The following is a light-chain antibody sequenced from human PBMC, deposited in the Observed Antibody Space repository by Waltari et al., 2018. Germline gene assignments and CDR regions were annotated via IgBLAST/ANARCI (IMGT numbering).Light chain of an antibody. CDR1: NVGSKS. V-gene: IGLV3-21*02. CDR2: DDR. J-gene: IGLJ2*01. Sequence: SYVLTQPPSASVATGETARITCGGGNVGSKSGHWYQQKPGQAPLLVVYDDRARPSGIPDRFSASNSGNTATLTITRVENGDEADYYCQVWDTTSDRVVFGGGTKLTVL. CDR3: QVWDTTSDRVV.